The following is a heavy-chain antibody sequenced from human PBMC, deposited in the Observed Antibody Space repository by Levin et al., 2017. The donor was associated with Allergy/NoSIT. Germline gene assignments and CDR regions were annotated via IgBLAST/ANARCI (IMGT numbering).Heavy chain of an antibody. D-gene: IGHD2/OR15-2a*01. CDR1: GASITSYY. J-gene: IGHJ5*02. CDR2: VSYSGGP. Sequence: TASETLSLTCSVSGASITSYYWTWIRQAPGKGLDWIGYVSYSGGPTYNPSLKSRVTITADKSKNQFSLKLTSVTAADTAVYYCTRSLGYCDSSTCYGSWFDPWGQGTLVSVSS. CDR3: TRSLGYCDSSTCYGSWFDP. V-gene: IGHV4-59*01.